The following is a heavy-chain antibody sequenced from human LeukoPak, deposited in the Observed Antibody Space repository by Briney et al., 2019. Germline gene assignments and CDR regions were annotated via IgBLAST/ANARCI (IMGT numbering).Heavy chain of an antibody. D-gene: IGHD3-22*01. Sequence: GGSLRLSCAASGFTFSSYAMSWVRQAQGKGLEWVSAISGSGGSTYYADSVKGRFTISRDNSKNTLYLQMNSLRAEDTAVYYCAKAPYYYDSSGYYPSNYYYYGMDVWGQGTTVTVSS. CDR3: AKAPYYYDSSGYYPSNYYYYGMDV. J-gene: IGHJ6*02. V-gene: IGHV3-23*01. CDR2: ISGSGGST. CDR1: GFTFSSYA.